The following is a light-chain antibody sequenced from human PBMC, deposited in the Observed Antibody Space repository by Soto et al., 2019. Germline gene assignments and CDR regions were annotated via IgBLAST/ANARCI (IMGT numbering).Light chain of an antibody. V-gene: IGLV2-14*01. CDR1: SSDVGGYNY. CDR3: SSYTSSSTVV. J-gene: IGLJ2*01. Sequence: QSALTQPATVSGSPGQSITISCTGPSSDVGGYNYVSWYQQHPGKAPKLMIYDVSNRPSGVSNRFSGSKSGNTASLTISGLQAEDEADYYCSSYTSSSTVVFGGGPKLTVL. CDR2: DVS.